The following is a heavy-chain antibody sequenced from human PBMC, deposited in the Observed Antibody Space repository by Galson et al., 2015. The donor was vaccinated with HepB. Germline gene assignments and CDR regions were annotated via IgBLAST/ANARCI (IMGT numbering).Heavy chain of an antibody. Sequence: SLRLSCAASGFNFNVYAMNWVRQAPGKGLEWVSSISYNSRNIYYADSVKGRFTISRDNVKNSLDLQMNSLRAEDTAVYYCARDTRGGSGSQPDSWGQGTLVTVSS. V-gene: IGHV3-21*01. D-gene: IGHD3-10*01. CDR3: ARDTRGGSGSQPDS. CDR2: ISYNSRNI. CDR1: GFNFNVYA. J-gene: IGHJ4*02.